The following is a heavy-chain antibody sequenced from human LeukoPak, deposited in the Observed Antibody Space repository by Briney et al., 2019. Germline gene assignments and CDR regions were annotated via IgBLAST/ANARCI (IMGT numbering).Heavy chain of an antibody. CDR3: ARVNYYGSGSYGFDY. CDR1: GFTFSDYY. CDR2: ISSSGSTI. Sequence: GGSLRLSCAASGFTFSDYYMSWIRQAPGKGLEWVSYISSSGSTIYYADSVEGRFTISRDNAKNSLYLQMNSLRAEDTAVYYCARVNYYGSGSYGFDYWGQGTLVTVSS. D-gene: IGHD3-10*01. V-gene: IGHV3-11*01. J-gene: IGHJ4*02.